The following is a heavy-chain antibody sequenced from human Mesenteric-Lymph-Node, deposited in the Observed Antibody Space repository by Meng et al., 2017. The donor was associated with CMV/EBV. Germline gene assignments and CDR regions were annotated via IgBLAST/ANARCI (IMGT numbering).Heavy chain of an antibody. CDR1: GFSFDDYG. D-gene: IGHD4-17*01. V-gene: IGHV3-20*04. J-gene: IGHJ2*01. Sequence: GESLKISCAASGFSFDDYGMSWVRQAPGKGLEWVSGINWNGGSTGYADSVKGRFTISRDNAKNSLYLQMNSLRAEDTALYYCARDSAHGDYGTYWYFDLWGRGTLVTVSS. CDR3: ARDSAHGDYGTYWYFDL. CDR2: INWNGGST.